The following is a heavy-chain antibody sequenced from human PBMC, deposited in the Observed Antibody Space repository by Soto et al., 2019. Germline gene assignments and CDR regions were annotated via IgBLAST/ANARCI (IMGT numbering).Heavy chain of an antibody. J-gene: IGHJ4*02. CDR2: IYLGGSI. V-gene: IGHV4-59*01. CDR1: SDSIRGYY. CDR3: GSLVPAAIDY. D-gene: IGHD2-2*01. Sequence: SETLSLTCTVSSDSIRGYYWNWIRQSPGKGLEWIGYIYLGGSINYNPSFKSRVIISVDTSKNQFSVRLSSVTAADTAVYYCGSLVPAAIDYWGQGTLVTVSS.